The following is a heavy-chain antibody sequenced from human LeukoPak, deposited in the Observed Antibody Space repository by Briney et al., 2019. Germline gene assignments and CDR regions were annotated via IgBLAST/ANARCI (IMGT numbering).Heavy chain of an antibody. CDR2: ISSSSSYI. CDR3: AKDIGGSSWYGGYFDY. V-gene: IGHV3-21*04. J-gene: IGHJ4*02. CDR1: GFTFSSYS. D-gene: IGHD6-13*01. Sequence: GGSLRLSCAASGFTFSSYSMNWVRQAPGKGLEWVSSISSSSSYIYYADSVKGRFTISRDNAKNSLYLQMNSLRAEDTALYYCAKDIGGSSWYGGYFDYWGQGTLVTVSS.